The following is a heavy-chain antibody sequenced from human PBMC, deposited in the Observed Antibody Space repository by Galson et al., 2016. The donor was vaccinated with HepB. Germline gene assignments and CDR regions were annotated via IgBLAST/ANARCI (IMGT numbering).Heavy chain of an antibody. CDR1: VFTFSRYA. Sequence: SLRLSCAASVFTFSRYAMSWVRQPPGKGLEWVAGISGNGSTSDWQDSVKGRFTISRDNSKNTLHLQMSSLSADATAVYYCATEGGYFYPIPYYFDYWGQGTLVTVSS. J-gene: IGHJ4*02. CDR2: ISGNGSTS. CDR3: ATEGGYFYPIPYYFDY. V-gene: IGHV3-23*01. D-gene: IGHD3-9*01.